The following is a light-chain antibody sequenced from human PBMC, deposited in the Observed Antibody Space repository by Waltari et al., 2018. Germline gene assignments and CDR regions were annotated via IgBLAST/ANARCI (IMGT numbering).Light chain of an antibody. Sequence: QSVLTPPPSVSATPGPRVTLSCSGRSSTIGCHSVHLDQHLPSTAPKLRINRNNRRHSGVPDRCSGSKSGTSASLAISGLRSEEEADYYCAAWDDSLSGWVFGGGPKLTVL. CDR2: RNN. J-gene: IGLJ3*02. CDR3: AAWDDSLSGWV. V-gene: IGLV1-47*01. CDR1: SSTIGCHS.